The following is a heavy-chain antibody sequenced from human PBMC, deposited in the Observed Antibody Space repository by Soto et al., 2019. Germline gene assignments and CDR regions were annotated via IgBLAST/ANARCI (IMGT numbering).Heavy chain of an antibody. J-gene: IGHJ4*02. Sequence: EVQLLESGGGLVQPGGSLRLSCAASGFTFSSYEMTWVRQAPGKGLEWVSTITASGVTAFYADSVKARFTISRNKSKRTLYLQMAALRAEDSAVYYCARRNTMYYEDFWGQGTLVTVSS. CDR2: ITASGVTA. CDR3: ARRNTMYYEDF. D-gene: IGHD3-22*01. CDR1: GFTFSSYE. V-gene: IGHV3-23*01.